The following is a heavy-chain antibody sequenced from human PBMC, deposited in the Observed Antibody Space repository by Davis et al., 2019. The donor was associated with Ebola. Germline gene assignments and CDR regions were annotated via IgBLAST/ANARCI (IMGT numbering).Heavy chain of an antibody. CDR3: ARGFTSGWHVSY. V-gene: IGHV3-21*01. CDR1: GFDFSGYS. D-gene: IGHD6-19*01. J-gene: IGHJ4*02. CDR2: ISSSGKYI. Sequence: GGSLRLSCSASGFDFSGYSMTWVRQAPGKGLEWVSSISSSGKYIYTADSVRGRFTIARDNAKKSLSLQMDSLTEEDSGTYYCARGFTSGWHVSYWGQGTLVTVSS.